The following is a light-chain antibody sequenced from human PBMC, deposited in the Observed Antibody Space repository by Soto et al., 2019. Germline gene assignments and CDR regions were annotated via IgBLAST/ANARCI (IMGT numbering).Light chain of an antibody. CDR2: DVT. Sequence: QSALTQPRSVSGSPGQSVTISCTGSISDIGTYDFVSWYQQYPGKAPQLIISDVTNRPSGVPDRFSGSKSGNTASLTISGLRAEDEAVYSCCSYGGPHILIFGGGTKLTVL. J-gene: IGLJ2*01. V-gene: IGLV2-11*01. CDR1: ISDIGTYDF. CDR3: CSYGGPHILI.